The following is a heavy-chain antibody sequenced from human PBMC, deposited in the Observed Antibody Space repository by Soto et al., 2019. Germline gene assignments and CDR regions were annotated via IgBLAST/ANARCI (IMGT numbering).Heavy chain of an antibody. V-gene: IGHV4-61*01. Sequence: QVQLQESGPGLVKPSETLSLTCTVSGGSVSSGSYYWSWILQPPGKGLEWIGYIYYSGSTNYNPYLKRRVTISVDTSKNQFSLKLSSVTAADTAVYYCARGSGPNDAFDIWGQGTMVTVSS. CDR2: IYYSGST. CDR1: GGSVSSGSYY. J-gene: IGHJ3*02. D-gene: IGHD2-15*01. CDR3: ARGSGPNDAFDI.